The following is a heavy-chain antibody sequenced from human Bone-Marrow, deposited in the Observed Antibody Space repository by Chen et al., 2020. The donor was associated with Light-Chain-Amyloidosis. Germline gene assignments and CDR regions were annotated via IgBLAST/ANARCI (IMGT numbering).Heavy chain of an antibody. CDR3: ARGGYYYDSSGYQPPGFSWGYYYYYGMDV. CDR2: ISYDGSNK. V-gene: IGHV3-30-3*01. Sequence: GFTFSSYAMHWVRQATGKGLEWVAVISYDGSNKYYADSVKGRFTISRDNSKNTLYLQMNSLRAEDTAVYYCARGGYYYDSSGYQPPGFSWGYYYYYGMDVWGQGTTVTVSS. CDR1: GFTFSSYA. J-gene: IGHJ6*02. D-gene: IGHD3-22*01.